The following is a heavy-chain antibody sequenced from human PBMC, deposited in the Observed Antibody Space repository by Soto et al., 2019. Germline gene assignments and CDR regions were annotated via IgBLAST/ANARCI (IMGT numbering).Heavy chain of an antibody. CDR2: INHSGST. Sequence: QVQLQQWGAGLLKPSETLSLTCAVYGGSFSGYYWSWIRKPPGKGLEWIGEINHSGSTNYNPSLKSRVTISVDTSKIQFSRKLSSVTAADTAVHYCARGRGSYDRGYYFDYWGQGTPVTVSS. V-gene: IGHV4-34*01. D-gene: IGHD1-26*01. J-gene: IGHJ4*02. CDR1: GGSFSGYY. CDR3: ARGRGSYDRGYYFDY.